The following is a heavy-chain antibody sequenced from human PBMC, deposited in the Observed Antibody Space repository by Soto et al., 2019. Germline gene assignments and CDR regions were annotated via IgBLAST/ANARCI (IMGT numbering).Heavy chain of an antibody. J-gene: IGHJ6*03. CDR2: INPSGGST. Sequence: ASVKVSCKASGYTFTSYYMHWVRQAPGQGLEWMGIINPSGGSTSYAQKFQGRVTMTRDTSTSTVYMELSSLRSEDTAVYYCARDYDILTGYLATYYMDVWGKGTTVTVSS. D-gene: IGHD3-9*01. V-gene: IGHV1-46*03. CDR3: ARDYDILTGYLATYYMDV. CDR1: GYTFTSYY.